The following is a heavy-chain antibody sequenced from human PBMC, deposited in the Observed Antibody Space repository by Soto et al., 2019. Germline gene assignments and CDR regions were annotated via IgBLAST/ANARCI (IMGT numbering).Heavy chain of an antibody. V-gene: IGHV1-3*01. CDR2: INGGNGNT. D-gene: IGHD3-16*01. CDR1: GNTVPKYA. Sequence: ASVKVCCKASGNTVPKYAIHWVRQAPGRRLEWMGWINGGNGNTYYSEHFQGRVTFTRDTSAGTVYMQLSSLTSEDTAVYYCARNTFYYGSDVWGQGTTVTVSS. CDR3: ARNTFYYGSDV. J-gene: IGHJ6*02.